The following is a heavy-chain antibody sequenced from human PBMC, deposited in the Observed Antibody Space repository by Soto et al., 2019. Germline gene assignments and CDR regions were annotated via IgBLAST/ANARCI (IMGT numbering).Heavy chain of an antibody. J-gene: IGHJ6*02. Sequence: SQTLSLTCAISGDSVSSSSVTWNWIRQSPSRGLEWLGRTYYRSKWYNDYAVSVKSRITINPDTSKNQFSLQLNSVTPEDTAVYYCARADRYSSSWSYYYYGMDVWGQGTTVTVSS. V-gene: IGHV6-1*01. CDR1: GDSVSSSSVT. CDR3: ARADRYSSSWSYYYYGMDV. D-gene: IGHD6-13*01. CDR2: TYYRSKWYN.